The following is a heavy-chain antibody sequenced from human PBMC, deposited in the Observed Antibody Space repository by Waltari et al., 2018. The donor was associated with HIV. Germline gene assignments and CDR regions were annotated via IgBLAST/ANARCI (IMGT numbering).Heavy chain of an antibody. CDR3: GRPFRGGAYDF. Sequence: QVHLQESGPGLVKPSETLSLTCTVSGDSISGRSYYCGWIRQPPGAGLEWIASIFYSGSTSYNPSLRSRLILSVDTSKNQLTLKLASVTAADTAVYYCGRPFRGGAYDFWGQGILVTVSS. J-gene: IGHJ4*02. CDR1: GDSISGRSYY. V-gene: IGHV4-39*01. D-gene: IGHD3-16*01. CDR2: IFYSGST.